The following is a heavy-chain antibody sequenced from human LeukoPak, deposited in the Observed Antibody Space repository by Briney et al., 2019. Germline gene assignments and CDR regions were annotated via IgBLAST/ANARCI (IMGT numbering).Heavy chain of an antibody. CDR2: ISSSGSTI. J-gene: IGHJ4*02. Sequence: EPGGSLRLSCAASGFTVSSNYMSWVRQAPGKGLEWVSYISSSGSTIYYADSVKGRFTISRDNAKNSLFLQMNSLRAEDTALYYCARAGMDGRGYYQGFDYWGQGTLVTVSS. D-gene: IGHD3-22*01. CDR1: GFTVSSNY. CDR3: ARAGMDGRGYYQGFDY. V-gene: IGHV3-11*04.